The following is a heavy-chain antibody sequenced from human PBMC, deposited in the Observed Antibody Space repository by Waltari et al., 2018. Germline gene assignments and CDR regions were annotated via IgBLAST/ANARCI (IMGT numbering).Heavy chain of an antibody. V-gene: IGHV4-39*07. J-gene: IGHJ4*02. Sequence: QLQLQESGPGLVKPSETLSLTCTVSGGSISSSSYYWGWIRQPPGKGLEWIGSIYHSGSTYYNPSLKSRVTISVDTSKNQFSLKLSSVTAADTAVYYCARRDSSSWYMYFDYWGQGTLVTVSS. CDR2: IYHSGST. D-gene: IGHD6-13*01. CDR3: ARRDSSSWYMYFDY. CDR1: GGSISSSSYY.